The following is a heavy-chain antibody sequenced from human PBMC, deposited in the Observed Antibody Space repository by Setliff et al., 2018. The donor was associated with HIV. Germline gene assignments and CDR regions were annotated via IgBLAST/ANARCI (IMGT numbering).Heavy chain of an antibody. CDR1: GGSISSYF. CDR3: ARIYDYGSYYFDY. J-gene: IGHJ4*02. V-gene: IGHV4-59*01. Sequence: LSETLSLTCTVSGGSISSYFWSWVRQPPGKGLEWIGYIYYSGSTNYNPSLKSRVTMSVDTFKNQFSLKLSSVTAADTAVYYCARIYDYGSYYFDYWCQGTLVTVSS. CDR2: IYYSGST. D-gene: IGHD4-17*01.